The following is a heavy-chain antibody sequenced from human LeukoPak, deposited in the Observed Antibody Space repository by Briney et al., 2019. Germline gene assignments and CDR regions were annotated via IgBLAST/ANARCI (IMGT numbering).Heavy chain of an antibody. J-gene: IGHJ4*02. CDR3: AREAYYYDSSGYHGVGFDY. D-gene: IGHD3-22*01. Sequence: SETLSLTCAVYGGSFSGYYWSWIRQPPGKGLEWIGEINHSGSTNYNPSLKSRVTMSVDTSKNQFSLKLSSVTAADTAVYYCAREAYYYDSSGYHGVGFDYWGQGTLVTVSS. CDR1: GGSFSGYY. CDR2: INHSGST. V-gene: IGHV4-34*01.